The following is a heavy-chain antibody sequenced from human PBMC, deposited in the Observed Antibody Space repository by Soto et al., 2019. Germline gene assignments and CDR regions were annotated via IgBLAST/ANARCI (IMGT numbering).Heavy chain of an antibody. CDR3: ARDGENCSGGSCPKVGWFDP. V-gene: IGHV4-34*01. CDR1: GGSFSGYY. J-gene: IGHJ5*02. CDR2: INHSGST. Sequence: QVQLQQWGAGLLKPSETLSLTCAVYGGSFSGYYWSWIRQPPGKGLEWIGEINHSGSTNYNPSLKRRVTISVDTSKNQFSLKLSSVTAADTAVYYCARDGENCSGGSCPKVGWFDPWGQGTLVTVSS. D-gene: IGHD2-15*01.